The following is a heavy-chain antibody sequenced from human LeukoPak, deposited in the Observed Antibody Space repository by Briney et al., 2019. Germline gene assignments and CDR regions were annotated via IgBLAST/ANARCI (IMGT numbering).Heavy chain of an antibody. J-gene: IGHJ4*02. CDR2: IYPGDSDT. Sequence: PGESLKISCKGSGYSFTSYWIGWVRQMPGKGLEWMGIIYPGDSDTRYSPPFQGQVTISADKSISTAYLQWSSLKASDTAMYYCARAGYYDSSGYFYWGQGTLVTVSS. CDR1: GYSFTSYW. CDR3: ARAGYYDSSGYFY. D-gene: IGHD3-22*01. V-gene: IGHV5-51*01.